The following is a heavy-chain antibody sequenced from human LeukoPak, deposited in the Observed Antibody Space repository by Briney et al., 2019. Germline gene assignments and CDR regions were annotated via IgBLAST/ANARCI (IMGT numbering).Heavy chain of an antibody. Sequence: GGSLRLSCAASGFPVSSNYMSWVRQAPGKGLEYVSAISGNGGSTYYADSVKGRFTISRDNSKNTLYLQMGSLRAEDMAVYYCARGYDNYGYHDYWGQGSLVTVSS. D-gene: IGHD3-22*01. V-gene: IGHV3-64*02. CDR2: ISGNGGST. J-gene: IGHJ4*02. CDR1: GFPVSSNY. CDR3: ARGYDNYGYHDY.